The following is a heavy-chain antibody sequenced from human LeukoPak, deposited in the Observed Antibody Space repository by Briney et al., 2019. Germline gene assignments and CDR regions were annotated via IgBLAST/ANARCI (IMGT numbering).Heavy chain of an antibody. J-gene: IGHJ4*02. CDR2: ISGRSSHI. CDR3: GRAFPPLRTSSAGDL. V-gene: IGHV3-21*01. Sequence: GGSLTLSCSASGFSFSDYDMNWVRQAPGKGLEWVSSISGRSSHIYYGDSVKGRFAISRDNAKNSLYLQMNSLGAEDTAVYYCGRAFPPLRTSSAGDLWGQGILVTASS. CDR1: GFSFSDYD. D-gene: IGHD3-16*01.